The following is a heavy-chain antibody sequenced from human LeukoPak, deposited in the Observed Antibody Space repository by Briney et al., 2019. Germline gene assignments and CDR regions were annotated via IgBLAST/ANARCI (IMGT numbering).Heavy chain of an antibody. Sequence: SETLSLTCTVSGGSISSSSYYWGWIRQTPGKGLEWIGSIYDSGSTYYNPSLKSRVAISVDTSKNQFSLKLSSVTAADTAVYNCVISVASDYWGQGTLVTVSS. CDR2: IYDSGST. CDR1: GGSISSSSYY. D-gene: IGHD5-12*01. CDR3: VISVASDY. V-gene: IGHV4-39*01. J-gene: IGHJ4*02.